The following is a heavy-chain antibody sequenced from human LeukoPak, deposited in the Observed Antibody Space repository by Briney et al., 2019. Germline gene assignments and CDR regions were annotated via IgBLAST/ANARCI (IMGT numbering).Heavy chain of an antibody. D-gene: IGHD1-26*01. V-gene: IGHV4-34*01. CDR1: GGSFSGYY. J-gene: IGHJ5*02. CDR2: INHSGST. Sequence: SETLSLTCAVYGGSFSGYYWSWIRQPPGKGLEWIGEINHSGSTNYNPSLKSRVTISVDTSKNQFSLKLSSVTAADTAVYYCARRGSGSYFRISGGRFDPWGQGTLVTVSS. CDR3: ARRGSGSYFRISGGRFDP.